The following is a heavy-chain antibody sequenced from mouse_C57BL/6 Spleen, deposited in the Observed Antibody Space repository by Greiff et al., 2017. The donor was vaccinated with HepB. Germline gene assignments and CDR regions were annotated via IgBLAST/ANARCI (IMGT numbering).Heavy chain of an antibody. J-gene: IGHJ4*01. Sequence: VQLQQPGAELVKPGASVKLSCKASGYTFTSYWMHWVKQRPGQGLEWIGMIHPNSGSTNYNEKFKSKATLTVDKSSSTAYMQLSSLTSEDSAVYYCARESSNGYYAMDYWGQGTSVTVSS. CDR3: ARESSNGYYAMDY. CDR1: GYTFTSYW. D-gene: IGHD2-5*01. CDR2: IHPNSGST. V-gene: IGHV1-64*01.